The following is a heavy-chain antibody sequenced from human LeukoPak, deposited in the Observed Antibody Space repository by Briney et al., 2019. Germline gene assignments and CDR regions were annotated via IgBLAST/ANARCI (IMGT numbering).Heavy chain of an antibody. V-gene: IGHV1-2*02. CDR3: ARDYYYDSSGYLY. CDR2: INPNSGGT. D-gene: IGHD3-22*01. CDR1: GYTFTGYY. J-gene: IGHJ4*02. Sequence: ASVKVPCRASGYTFTGYYMHWVPQAPGQGLVRMGWINPNSGGTNYAQKFQGRVTMTRDTSISTAYMELSRLRSDDTAVYYCARDYYYDSSGYLYWGQGTLVTVSS.